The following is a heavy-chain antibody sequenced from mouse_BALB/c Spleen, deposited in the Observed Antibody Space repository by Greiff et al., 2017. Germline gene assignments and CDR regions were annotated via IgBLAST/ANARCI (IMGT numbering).Heavy chain of an antibody. Sequence: EVKLMESGGGLVQPGGSRKLSCAASGFTFSSFGMHWVRQAPEKGLEWVAYISSGSSTIYYADTVKGRFTISRDNPKNTLFLQMTSLRSEDTAMYYCARSDYDYGYAMDYWGQGTSVTVSS. V-gene: IGHV5-17*02. CDR3: ARSDYDYGYAMDY. D-gene: IGHD2-4*01. J-gene: IGHJ4*01. CDR1: GFTFSSFG. CDR2: ISSGSSTI.